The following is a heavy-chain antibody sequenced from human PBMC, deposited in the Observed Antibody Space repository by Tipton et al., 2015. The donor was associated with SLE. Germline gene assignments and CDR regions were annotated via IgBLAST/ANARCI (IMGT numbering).Heavy chain of an antibody. Sequence: TLSLTCAVSGGSISSGNWWGWIRQPPGKGLEWIGNIYRTGTPFYNPSLKSRLTISVDPSRNQFSLKLNSVTAADTALYYCAGSSPGYTSGGGSLDSWGPGTLVTVSS. D-gene: IGHD6-19*01. V-gene: IGHV4-38-2*01. CDR3: AGSSPGYTSGGGSLDS. CDR1: GGSISSGNW. CDR2: IYRTGTP. J-gene: IGHJ4*02.